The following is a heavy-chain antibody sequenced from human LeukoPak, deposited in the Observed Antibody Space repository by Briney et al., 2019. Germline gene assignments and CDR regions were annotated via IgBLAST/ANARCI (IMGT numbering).Heavy chain of an antibody. CDR3: ARFTKVLRFLEWIYYFDY. V-gene: IGHV4-59*12. D-gene: IGHD3-3*01. CDR2: IYYSGST. CDR1: GGSISSYY. J-gene: IGHJ4*02. Sequence: SETLSLTCTVSGGSISSYYWSWIRQPPGKGLEWIGYIYYSGSTNYNPSLKSRVTISVDTSKNQFSLKLSSVTAADTAVYYCARFTKVLRFLEWIYYFDYWGQGTLVTVSS.